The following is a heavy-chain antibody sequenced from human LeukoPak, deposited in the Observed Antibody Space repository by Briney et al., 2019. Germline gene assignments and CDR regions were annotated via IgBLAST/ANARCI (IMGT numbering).Heavy chain of an antibody. J-gene: IGHJ4*02. V-gene: IGHV1-18*01. CDR3: AREAHTAMVDY. CDR2: ISAYNGNT. CDR1: GYTFTSYG. Sequence: RASVKVSCKASGYTFTSYGISWVRQAPGQGLEWMGWISAYNGNTNYAQKFQGRVTMTRDTSISTAYMELSRLRSDDTAVYYCAREAHTAMVDYWGQGTLVTVSS. D-gene: IGHD5-18*01.